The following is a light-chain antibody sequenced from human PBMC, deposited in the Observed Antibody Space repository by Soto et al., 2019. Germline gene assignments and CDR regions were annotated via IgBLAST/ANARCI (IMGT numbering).Light chain of an antibody. V-gene: IGLV2-23*01. J-gene: IGLJ3*02. Sequence: QSALTQPASLSGSPGQSITISCTGTNSDIGSYNLVSWYQQYPGKDPTLLIYEASKRPSGVSDRFSASKSGVTASLTISGLQAEDEADYYCCSFASDSPLVFGGGTKVT. CDR2: EAS. CDR3: CSFASDSPLV. CDR1: NSDIGSYNL.